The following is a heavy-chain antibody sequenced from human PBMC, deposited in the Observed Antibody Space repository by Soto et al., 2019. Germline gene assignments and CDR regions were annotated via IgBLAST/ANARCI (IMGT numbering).Heavy chain of an antibody. V-gene: IGHV3-74*01. D-gene: IGHD5-12*01. Sequence: GGSLRLSCEASGLTFSSSWMHWVRQAPGKGLVWVSRISIDGSEAYYADSVKGRFTISRDNARNTLYLQMDSLRAEDTAVYFCARGYTGYGNFDYWGPGTLVTVSS. CDR3: ARGYTGYGNFDY. CDR1: GLTFSSSW. J-gene: IGHJ4*02. CDR2: ISIDGSEA.